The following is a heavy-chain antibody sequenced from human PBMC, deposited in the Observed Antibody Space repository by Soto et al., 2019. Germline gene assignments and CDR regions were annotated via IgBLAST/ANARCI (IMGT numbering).Heavy chain of an antibody. D-gene: IGHD6-13*01. V-gene: IGHV4-4*02. J-gene: IGHJ6*02. CDR1: GGSISSSNW. Sequence: PSETLSLTCAVSGGSISSSNWWSWVRQPPGKGLEWIGEIYHSGSTNYNPSLKSRVTISVDKSKNQFSLKLSSVTAADTAVYYCARDRGSIAAAGTSLYYYGMDVWGQGTTVTVSS. CDR3: ARDRGSIAAAGTSLYYYGMDV. CDR2: IYHSGST.